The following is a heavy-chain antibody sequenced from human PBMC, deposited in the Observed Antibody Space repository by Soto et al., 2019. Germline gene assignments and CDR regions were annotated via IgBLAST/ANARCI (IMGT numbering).Heavy chain of an antibody. CDR2: IYYSGST. D-gene: IGHD1-26*01. CDR3: ARGEEGVGVPQGY. J-gene: IGHJ4*02. V-gene: IGHV4-59*01. Sequence: LSLTRTITSSSIRSFYCRWIRQPPGKGLEWIGYIYYSGSTNYNPSLKSRVTISVDTSKNQFSLKLSSVTAADTAVYYCARGEEGVGVPQGYWGQRTLVTVS. CDR1: SSSIRSFY.